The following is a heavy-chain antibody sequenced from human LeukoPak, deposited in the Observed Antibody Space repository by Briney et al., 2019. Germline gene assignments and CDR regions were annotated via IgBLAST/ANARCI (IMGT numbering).Heavy chain of an antibody. CDR3: AKVKTDILIPDS. D-gene: IGHD2-21*02. Sequence: GGSLRLSCAASGFTFTTYSMNWVRQAPGKGLEWVSFIRFDGSTYHADSVKGRFTISRDNSKNTLYLQMNSLTSEDTAVYYCAKVKTDILIPDSWGQGTLVTVSS. J-gene: IGHJ4*02. V-gene: IGHV3-30*02. CDR2: IRFDGST. CDR1: GFTFTTYS.